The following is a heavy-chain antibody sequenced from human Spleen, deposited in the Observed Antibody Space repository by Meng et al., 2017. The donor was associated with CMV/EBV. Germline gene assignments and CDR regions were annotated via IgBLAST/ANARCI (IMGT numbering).Heavy chain of an antibody. CDR3: ARGSPGSPTPNFEY. CDR1: GYTFSSYG. CDR2: ISAYSGNT. J-gene: IGHJ4*02. Sequence: ASVKVSCKASGYTFSSYGLTWVRQAPGQGLEWMGWISAYSGNTNYAQKFQGRVTMTRDTSTSTVQMELSSLRSEDTAVYYCARGSPGSPTPNFEYWGQGTLVTVSS. V-gene: IGHV1-18*01. D-gene: IGHD6-13*01.